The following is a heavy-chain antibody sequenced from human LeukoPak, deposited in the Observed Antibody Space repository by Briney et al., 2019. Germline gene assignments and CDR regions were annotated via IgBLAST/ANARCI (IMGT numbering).Heavy chain of an antibody. D-gene: IGHD3-22*01. CDR1: GFTFSSYA. Sequence: GRSLRLSCAASGFTFSSYAMHWVRQAPGKGLEWVAVISYDGSNKYYADSVKGRFTISRDNSKNTLYLQMNSLRAEDTAVYYCARSSLDSSGYYFDYGGQGTLVTVSS. CDR2: ISYDGSNK. J-gene: IGHJ4*02. V-gene: IGHV3-30-3*01. CDR3: ARSSLDSSGYYFDY.